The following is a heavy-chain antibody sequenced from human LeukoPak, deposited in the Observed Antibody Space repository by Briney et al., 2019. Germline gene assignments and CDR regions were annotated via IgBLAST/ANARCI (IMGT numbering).Heavy chain of an antibody. V-gene: IGHV3-74*01. CDR3: ATVSEY. CDR1: GFTFSNFW. Sequence: PGGSLRLSCAASGFTFSNFWMHWVRHVPGKGLVWVSGINHDGTGTYYADSVKGRFTISRDNAKNTVYLQMNGLRAEDTTVYYCATVSEYWDQGTLVTVSS. CDR2: INHDGTGT. J-gene: IGHJ4*02.